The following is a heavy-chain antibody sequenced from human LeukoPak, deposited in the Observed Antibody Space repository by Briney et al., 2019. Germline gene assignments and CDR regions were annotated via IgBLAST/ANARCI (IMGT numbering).Heavy chain of an antibody. CDR3: ASTMVTSMDV. D-gene: IGHD4-17*01. J-gene: IGHJ6*02. CDR2: ISGSDGST. Sequence: GGSLRLSCAASGFTFSSYAMSWVRQAPGKGLEWVSAISGSDGSTYYADSVKGRFTISRDNAKSALYLQMNSLRVEDTAVYYCASTMVTSMDVWGQGTTVTVSS. V-gene: IGHV3-23*01. CDR1: GFTFSSYA.